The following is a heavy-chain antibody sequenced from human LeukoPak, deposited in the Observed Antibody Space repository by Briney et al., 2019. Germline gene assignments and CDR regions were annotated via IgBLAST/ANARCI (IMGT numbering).Heavy chain of an antibody. Sequence: GGSLRLTCAASGITVSSNYMNWVRQAPGKGLEWVSVIYSTDKTNYAVSVQGRFTISRDPSKNTAYLQMNSLRGEDTAVYYCAREIGYYFDNHSSRLRGRFDVWGTGTTVIVSS. CDR2: IYSTDKT. CDR1: GITVSSNY. CDR3: AREIGYYFDNHSSRLRGRFDV. J-gene: IGHJ6*04. V-gene: IGHV3-53*01. D-gene: IGHD3-22*01.